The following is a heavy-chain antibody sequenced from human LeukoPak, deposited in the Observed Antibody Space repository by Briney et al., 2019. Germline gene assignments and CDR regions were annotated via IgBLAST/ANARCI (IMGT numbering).Heavy chain of an antibody. CDR3: ASRGYSYGDFDY. D-gene: IGHD5-18*01. J-gene: IGHJ4*02. CDR2: INHSGST. CDR1: GGSFSGYY. V-gene: IGHV4-34*01. Sequence: PSETPSLTCAVHGGSFSGYYWSWIRQPPGKGLEWIGEINHSGSTNYNPSLKSRVTISVDTSKNQFSLKLSSVTAADTAVYYCASRGYSYGDFDYWGQGTLVTVSS.